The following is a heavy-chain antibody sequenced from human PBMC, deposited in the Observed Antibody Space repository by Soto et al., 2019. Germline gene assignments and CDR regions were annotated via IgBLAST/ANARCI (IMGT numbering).Heavy chain of an antibody. D-gene: IGHD6-25*01. CDR3: ARKDSSGYSNWFDP. CDR1: GYTFHRYW. Sequence: GESLKLPCQTPGYTFHRYWIAWVRQTPGRGLAWMGIIYPADSDTRYRPSFQGQITISADKSTSTAYLHWNSLKAPDSATYYCARKDSSGYSNWFDPWGQGTLVTVSS. V-gene: IGHV5-51*01. CDR2: IYPADSDT. J-gene: IGHJ5*02.